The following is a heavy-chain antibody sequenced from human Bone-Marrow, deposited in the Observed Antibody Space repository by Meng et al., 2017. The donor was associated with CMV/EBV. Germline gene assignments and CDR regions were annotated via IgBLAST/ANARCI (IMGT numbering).Heavy chain of an antibody. CDR1: GYTFTGYY. V-gene: IGHV1-2*02. D-gene: IGHD5-24*01. CDR2: ISPNSGGT. CDR3: ARDQKARGMATIRRANAFDI. J-gene: IGHJ3*02. Sequence: ASVKVSCKASGYTFTGYYMHWVRQAPGQGLEWMGWISPNSGGTNYAQKFQGRVTMTRDTSISTAYMELSRLRSDDTAVYYCARDQKARGMATIRRANAFDIWGQGTMVTVSS.